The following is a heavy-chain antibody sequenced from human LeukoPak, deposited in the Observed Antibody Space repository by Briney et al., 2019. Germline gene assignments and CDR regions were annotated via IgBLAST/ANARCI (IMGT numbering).Heavy chain of an antibody. J-gene: IGHJ4*01. CDR1: GFTVSGNH. CDR3: ARDTIPHGLSYGYVDY. Sequence: GGSLRLSCASSGFTVSGNHMTWVRQAPGKGLEWVSVIYSGGSTYYADSVKGRFTISRDDSKNTLYLQMNSLRAEDTAVYYCARDTIPHGLSYGYVDYWGHGTLVTVSS. CDR2: IYSGGST. D-gene: IGHD5-18*01. V-gene: IGHV3-66*01.